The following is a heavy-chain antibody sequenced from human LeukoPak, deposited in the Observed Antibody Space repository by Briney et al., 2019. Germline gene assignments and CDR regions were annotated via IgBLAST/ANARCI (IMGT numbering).Heavy chain of an antibody. D-gene: IGHD2-2*02. CDR1: GGSISSGDYY. J-gene: IGHJ5*02. CDR2: IYYSGST. CDR3: ARVGVDDIVVVPAAINAIGFDP. Sequence: MPSETLSLTCTVSGGSISSGDYYWSWIRQPPGKGLEWIGYIYYSGSTYYNPSLKSRVTISVDTSKNQFSLKLSSVTAADTAVYYCARVGVDDIVVVPAAINAIGFDPWGQGTLVTVSS. V-gene: IGHV4-30-4*01.